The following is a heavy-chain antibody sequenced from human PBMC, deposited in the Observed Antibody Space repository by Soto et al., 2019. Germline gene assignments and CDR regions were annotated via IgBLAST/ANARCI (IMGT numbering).Heavy chain of an antibody. CDR3: ARHLYGSGERFDP. CDR1: GGAISSCY. V-gene: IGHV4-59*08. Sequence: PSDTLSRTYNSSGGAISSCYWSRSRQPPGKGLEWIGYIYYSGSTNYNPSLKSRVTISVDTSKNQFSLKLSSVTAADTAVYYCARHLYGSGERFDPWGQGTLVT. J-gene: IGHJ5*02. D-gene: IGHD3-10*01. CDR2: IYYSGST.